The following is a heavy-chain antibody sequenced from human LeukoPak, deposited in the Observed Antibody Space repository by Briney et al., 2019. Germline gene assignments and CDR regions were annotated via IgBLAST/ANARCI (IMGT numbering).Heavy chain of an antibody. D-gene: IGHD6-19*01. J-gene: IGHJ4*02. CDR3: ARVGSGWYDFDY. CDR1: GFTVSSDY. CDR2: IYSGSSST. V-gene: IGHV3-53*04. Sequence: GGSLRLSCAASGFTVSSDYMSWVRQAPGKGLEWVSVIYSGSSSTYYTDSVKGRFTISRHNSKNTLYLQMNSLRAEDTAVYYCARVGSGWYDFDYWGQGTLVTVSS.